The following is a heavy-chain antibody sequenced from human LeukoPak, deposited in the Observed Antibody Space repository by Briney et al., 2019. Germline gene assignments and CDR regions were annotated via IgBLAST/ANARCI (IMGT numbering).Heavy chain of an antibody. CDR1: GGSISSYY. V-gene: IGHV4-59*12. CDR3: ARGGPLRESGIAARPFGAYYFDY. J-gene: IGHJ4*02. D-gene: IGHD6-6*01. Sequence: SETLSLTCTVSGGSISSYYWSWIRQPPGKGLEWIGYIYYSGSTNYNPSLKSRVTISVDTSKNQFSLKLSSVTAADTAVYYCARGGPLRESGIAARPFGAYYFDYWGQGTLVTVSS. CDR2: IYYSGST.